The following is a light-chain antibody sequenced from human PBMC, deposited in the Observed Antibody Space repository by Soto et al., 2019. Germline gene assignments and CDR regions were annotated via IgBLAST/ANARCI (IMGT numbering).Light chain of an antibody. CDR2: DVS. CDR3: SSFTSSRTLV. CDR1: SSDVGGYNY. Sequence: QSVLTQPASVSGSPGQSITISCTGTSSDVGGYNYVSWHQQHPGEAPKLMIYDVSNRPSGVSNRFSGSKSGNTASLTISGLQAEDEADYYCSSFTSSRTLVFGAGTKLTVL. V-gene: IGLV2-14*03. J-gene: IGLJ2*01.